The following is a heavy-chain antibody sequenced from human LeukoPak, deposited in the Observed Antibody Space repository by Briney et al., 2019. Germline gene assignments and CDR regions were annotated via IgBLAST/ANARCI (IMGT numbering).Heavy chain of an antibody. Sequence: PSETLSLTCAVYGGSFSGYYWSWIRQPPGKGLEWIGEINHSGSTNSNPSLKSRVTISIDKSKNQFSLNMTSVTAADTAVYYCAREGPSGWPHDYWGQGTLVIVSS. V-gene: IGHV4-34*01. D-gene: IGHD6-25*01. J-gene: IGHJ4*02. CDR3: AREGPSGWPHDY. CDR2: INHSGST. CDR1: GGSFSGYY.